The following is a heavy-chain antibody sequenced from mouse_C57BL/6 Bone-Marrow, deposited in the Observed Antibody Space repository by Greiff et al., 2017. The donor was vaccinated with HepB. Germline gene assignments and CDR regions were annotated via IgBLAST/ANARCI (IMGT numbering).Heavy chain of an antibody. V-gene: IGHV1-64*01. D-gene: IGHD2-5*01. CDR3: ARDSNFSGYFDY. J-gene: IGHJ2*01. Sequence: QVQLQQPGAELVKPGASVKLSCKASGYTFTSYWMHWVKQRPGQGLEWIGMIHPNSGSTNYNEKFKSKATLTVDKSSSTAYMQLSSLTSEDSAVYYCARDSNFSGYFDYWGQGTTLTVSS. CDR1: GYTFTSYW. CDR2: IHPNSGST.